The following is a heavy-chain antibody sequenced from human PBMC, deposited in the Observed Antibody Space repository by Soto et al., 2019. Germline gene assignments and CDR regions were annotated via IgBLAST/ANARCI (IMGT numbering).Heavy chain of an antibody. D-gene: IGHD4-4*01. Sequence: AGGSLRLSCAASGLTFSSYGMHWVRQAPGKGLEWVAVISYDGSNKYYADSVKGRFTISRDNSKNTLYLQMNSLRAEDTAVYYCAKDYSSYFDYWGQGNLVNVSS. CDR3: AKDYSSYFDY. CDR1: GLTFSSYG. V-gene: IGHV3-30*18. CDR2: ISYDGSNK. J-gene: IGHJ4*02.